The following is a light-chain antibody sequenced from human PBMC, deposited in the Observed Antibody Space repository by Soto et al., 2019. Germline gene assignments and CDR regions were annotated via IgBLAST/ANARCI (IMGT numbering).Light chain of an antibody. CDR2: GNS. CDR1: TSNIGAGYD. V-gene: IGLV1-40*01. Sequence: QSVLTQPPSVSGAPGQRVTISCTGSTSNIGAGYDVHWYQQLPGTAPKLLIYGNSNRPSGVPDRFSGSKSGTSASLAITGLQAEDDADYYFQSYDSSLSGSVFGGGTQLTVL. J-gene: IGLJ3*02. CDR3: QSYDSSLSGSV.